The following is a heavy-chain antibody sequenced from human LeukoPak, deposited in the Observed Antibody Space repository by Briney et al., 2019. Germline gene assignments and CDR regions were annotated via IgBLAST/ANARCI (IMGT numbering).Heavy chain of an antibody. D-gene: IGHD2-21*02. Sequence: ASVKVSCKASGYTFTGYYMHWVRQAPGQGLEWMGWINPNSGGTNYAQKFQGRVTMTRDTSISTAYMELSRLRPDDTAVYYCARALAYCGGDCYFDYWGQGTLVTVSS. J-gene: IGHJ4*02. V-gene: IGHV1-2*02. CDR2: INPNSGGT. CDR1: GYTFTGYY. CDR3: ARALAYCGGDCYFDY.